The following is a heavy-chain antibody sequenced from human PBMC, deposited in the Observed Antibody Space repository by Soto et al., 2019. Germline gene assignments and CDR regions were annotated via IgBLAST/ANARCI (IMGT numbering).Heavy chain of an antibody. V-gene: IGHV3-30*18. J-gene: IGHJ6*02. CDR1: GFTFSSYG. Sequence: GGSLRLSCAASGFTFSSYGMHWVRQAPGKGLEWVAVISYDGSNKYYADSVKGRFTISRDNSKNTLYLQMNSPRAEDTAVYYCANGRQYYYGSGSYFYYYGMDVWGQGTTVTVSS. CDR3: ANGRQYYYGSGSYFYYYGMDV. D-gene: IGHD3-10*01. CDR2: ISYDGSNK.